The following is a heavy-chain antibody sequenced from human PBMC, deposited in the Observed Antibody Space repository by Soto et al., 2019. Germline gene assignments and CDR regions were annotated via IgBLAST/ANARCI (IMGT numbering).Heavy chain of an antibody. D-gene: IGHD6-6*01. Sequence: EVQLVESGGGLVQPGGSLRLSCAASGFTFSSYWMHWVRQAPGKGLVWVSRVNGDGSSTNYADSVKGRFTISRDNAKNTLYLPMNSRRVEDTAVYYCERGGPYSSSEVDYWGQGTLVTVSS. CDR2: VNGDGSST. CDR1: GFTFSSYW. J-gene: IGHJ4*02. V-gene: IGHV3-74*01. CDR3: ERGGPYSSSEVDY.